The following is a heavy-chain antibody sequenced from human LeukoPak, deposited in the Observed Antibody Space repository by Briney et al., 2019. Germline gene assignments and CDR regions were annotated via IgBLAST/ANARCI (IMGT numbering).Heavy chain of an antibody. J-gene: IGHJ3*02. D-gene: IGHD1-26*01. CDR1: GFTFNNYA. CDR3: ARSTSGSYSDAFDI. Sequence: GGSLRLSCAASGFTFNNYAMSWVRQAPGKGLEWVSSISSSSSYIYYADSVKGRFTISRDNAKNSLSLQMNSLRSEDTAVYYCARSTSGSYSDAFDIWGQGTMVTVSS. CDR2: ISSSSSYI. V-gene: IGHV3-21*04.